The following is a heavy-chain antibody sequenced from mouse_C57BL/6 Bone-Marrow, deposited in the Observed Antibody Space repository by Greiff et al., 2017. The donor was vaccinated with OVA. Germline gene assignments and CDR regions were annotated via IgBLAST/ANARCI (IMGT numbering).Heavy chain of an antibody. V-gene: IGHV1-59*01. CDR3: ARRLRSSWFAY. CDR2: IDPSDSYT. CDR1: GYTFTSYW. D-gene: IGHD1-1*01. J-gene: IGHJ3*01. Sequence: QVQLQQPGAELVRPGTSVKLSCKASGYTFTSYWMHWVKQRPGQGLEWIGVIDPSDSYTNYNQKFKGKATLTVDTSSSTAYMQLSSLTSEDSAVYYYARRLRSSWFAYWGQGTLVTVSA.